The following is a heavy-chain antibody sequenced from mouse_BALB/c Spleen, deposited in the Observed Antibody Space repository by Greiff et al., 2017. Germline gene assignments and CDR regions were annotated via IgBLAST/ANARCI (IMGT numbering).Heavy chain of an antibody. V-gene: IGHV14-3*02. J-gene: IGHJ2*01. D-gene: IGHD1-1*01. CDR1: GFNIKDTY. Sequence: EVQLQQSGAELVKPGASVKLSCTASGFNIKDTYMHWVKQRPEQGLEWIGRIDPANGNTKYDPKFQGKATITADTSSNTAYLQLSSLTSEDTAVYYCAREILRYHGPFDYWGQGTTLTVSS. CDR2: IDPANGNT. CDR3: AREILRYHGPFDY.